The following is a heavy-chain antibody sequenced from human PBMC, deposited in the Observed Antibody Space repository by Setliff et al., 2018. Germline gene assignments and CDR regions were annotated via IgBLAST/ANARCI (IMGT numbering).Heavy chain of an antibody. CDR1: GGSFSDYY. V-gene: IGHV4-34*01. J-gene: IGHJ5*01. D-gene: IGHD5-18*01. CDR2: INHSGST. Sequence: SETLSLTCGASGGSFSDYYWTWIRQTPGKGLEWIGEINHSGSTKCNPSLKSRVTISVDTPKNQFSLELTSVTAADAAVYFCARSPGWIPWFESWGQGTLVTVSS. CDR3: ARSPGWIPWFES.